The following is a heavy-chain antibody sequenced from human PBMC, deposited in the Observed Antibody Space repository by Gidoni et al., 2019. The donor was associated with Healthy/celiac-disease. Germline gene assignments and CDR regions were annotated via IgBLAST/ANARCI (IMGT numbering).Heavy chain of an antibody. V-gene: IGHV4-59*01. Sequence: QVQLQESGPGLVKPSETLSLTCTVSGSSLSNAYWSWIRQPPGQGLEWIGFLWHSGTSTYNPSLRGRVTISLDMSKNQLSLKLSSVTAADTAIYYCARENLLGNNERWFDPWGQGTLVTVSS. CDR1: GSSLSNAY. D-gene: IGHD2-8*01. CDR3: ARENLLGNNERWFDP. CDR2: LWHSGTS. J-gene: IGHJ5*02.